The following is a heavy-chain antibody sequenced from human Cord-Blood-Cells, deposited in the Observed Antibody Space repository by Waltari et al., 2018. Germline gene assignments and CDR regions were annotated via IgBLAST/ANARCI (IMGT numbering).Heavy chain of an antibody. CDR3: ARRTDGYWYFDL. J-gene: IGHJ2*01. CDR1: GGSFSGYY. D-gene: IGHD1-1*01. V-gene: IGHV4-34*01. Sequence: QVQLQQWGAGLLKPSETLSLTCAVHGGSFSGYYWSWIRQPPGKGLEWIGEINHSGSTNYNPSLKSRVTISVDTSKNQFSLKLSSVTAADTAVYYCARRTDGYWYFDLWGRGTLVTVSS. CDR2: INHSGST.